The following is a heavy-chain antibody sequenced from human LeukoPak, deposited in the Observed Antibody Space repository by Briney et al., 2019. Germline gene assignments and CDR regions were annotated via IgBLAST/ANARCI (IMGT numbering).Heavy chain of an antibody. CDR2: IYYSGSS. D-gene: IGHD2-2*01. CDR1: GGSISSSSYY. Sequence: SETLSLTCTVSGGSISSSSYYWGCIRQPPGKGLEWMGNIYYSGSSYYSPSLKSRLIISVDTSKNQFFLRLISVTTADAAVYYCARHCTSLSCDYYGMDVWGQGTTVTVSS. CDR3: ARHCTSLSCDYYGMDV. J-gene: IGHJ6*02. V-gene: IGHV4-39*01.